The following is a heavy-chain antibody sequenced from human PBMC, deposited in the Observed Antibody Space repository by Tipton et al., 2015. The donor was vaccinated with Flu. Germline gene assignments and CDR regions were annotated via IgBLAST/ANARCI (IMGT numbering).Heavy chain of an antibody. V-gene: IGHV4-30-4*01. Sequence: TLSLTCTVSGGSVNSGDYYWSWIRQTPGKGLEWIGYIYYTGSTYYNPSLKSRITISVDMSKNQFSLRLNSVTSADTAVYYCARGSLRRNWFDPWGQGTLVTVSS. CDR1: GGSVNSGDYY. CDR2: IYYTGST. CDR3: ARGSLRRNWFDP. J-gene: IGHJ5*02. D-gene: IGHD1-26*01.